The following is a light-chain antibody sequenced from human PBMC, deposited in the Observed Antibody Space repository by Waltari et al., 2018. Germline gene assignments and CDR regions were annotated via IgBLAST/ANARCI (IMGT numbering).Light chain of an antibody. CDR3: QQSYSMSLT. Sequence: DIQMTQSPSSLSASVGDRVTITCRASRSISTTLNWYQQKPGRAPRFLIYDASTLQNWVPSRFSGSGSGTDFTLTITSLQPDDFATYFCQQSYSMSLTFGGGTKVEMK. J-gene: IGKJ4*01. CDR1: RSISTT. V-gene: IGKV1-39*01. CDR2: DAS.